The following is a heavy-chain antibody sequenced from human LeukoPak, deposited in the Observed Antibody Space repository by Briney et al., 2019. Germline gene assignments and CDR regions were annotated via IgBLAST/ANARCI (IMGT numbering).Heavy chain of an antibody. D-gene: IGHD1-26*01. CDR1: GHTFISYD. J-gene: IGHJ4*02. CDR2: MNPNSGNT. CDR3: ARAVTLRGIDY. Sequence: ASVKVSCKASGHTFISYDINWVRQATGQGLEWMGWMNPNSGNTGYAQKFQGRVTMTRNTSISTAYMELSSLRSEDTAVYYCARAVTLRGIDYWGQGTLVTVSS. V-gene: IGHV1-8*01.